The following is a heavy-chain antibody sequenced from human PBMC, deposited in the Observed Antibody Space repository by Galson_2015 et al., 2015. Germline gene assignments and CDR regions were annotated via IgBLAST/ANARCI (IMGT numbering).Heavy chain of an antibody. J-gene: IGHJ5*02. Sequence: SETLSLTCSVSGGSITSSRYYWGWIRQPPGKGLEWIGSVYYSGGTYYNASLESRVAISVDTSRNQFSLKLSSVTAADTALYSCAGHPRYCYGGSCYVKWFDPWGQGILVTVSS. CDR1: GGSITSSRYY. CDR3: AGHPRYCYGGSCYVKWFDP. D-gene: IGHD2-15*01. V-gene: IGHV4-39*01. CDR2: VYYSGGT.